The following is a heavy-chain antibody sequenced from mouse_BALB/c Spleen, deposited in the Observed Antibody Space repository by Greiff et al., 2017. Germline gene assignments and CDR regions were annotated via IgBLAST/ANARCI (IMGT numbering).Heavy chain of an antibody. CDR1: GFTFSDYY. Sequence: EVQGVESGGGLVKPGGSLKLSCAASGFTFSDYYMYWVRQTPEKRLEWVATISDGGSYTYYPDSVKGRFTISRDNAKNNLYLQMSSLKSEDTAMYYCARGGYDGAMDYWGQGTSVTVSS. D-gene: IGHD2-12*01. CDR2: ISDGGSYT. V-gene: IGHV5-4*02. J-gene: IGHJ4*01. CDR3: ARGGYDGAMDY.